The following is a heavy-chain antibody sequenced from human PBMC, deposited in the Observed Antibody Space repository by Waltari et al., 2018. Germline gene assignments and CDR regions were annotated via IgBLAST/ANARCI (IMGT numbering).Heavy chain of an antibody. CDR3: ATSGYEYYFDY. CDR1: GFTSGSYG. CDR2: IRYDGSNK. Sequence: QVQLVESGGGVVQPGGSLRLSCAASGFTSGSYGMPWVRQAPGKGLEWVAFIRYDGSNKYYADSVKGRFTISRDNSKNTLYLQMNSLRAEDTAVYYCATSGYEYYFDYWGQGTLVTVSS. D-gene: IGHD5-12*01. J-gene: IGHJ4*02. V-gene: IGHV3-30*02.